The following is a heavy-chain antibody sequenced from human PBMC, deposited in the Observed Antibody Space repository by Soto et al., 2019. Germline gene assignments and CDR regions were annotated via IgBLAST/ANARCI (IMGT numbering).Heavy chain of an antibody. CDR1: GYTFTTYG. CDR3: ARGEGYCSSTSCYFSWFDP. V-gene: IGHV1-2*04. CDR2: IDANSGDT. D-gene: IGHD2-2*01. J-gene: IGHJ5*02. Sequence: GASVKVSCKASGYTFTTYGITWVRQAPGQGLEWMGWIDANSGDTNYTEKFQGWVTMTRDTSTSTAYMGLSRLRSDDTAVYYCARGEGYCSSTSCYFSWFDPWGQGTLVTVSS.